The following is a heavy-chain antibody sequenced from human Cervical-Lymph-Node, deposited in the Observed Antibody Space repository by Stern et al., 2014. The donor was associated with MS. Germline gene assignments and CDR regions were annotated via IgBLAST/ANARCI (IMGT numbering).Heavy chain of an antibody. D-gene: IGHD2-8*01. CDR1: GYTFTSYG. V-gene: IGHV1-18*01. CDR2: ISPYNGNT. J-gene: IGHJ2*01. CDR3: ARDPMTYAITDWYFDL. Sequence: VQLVESGSEVKMPGASVTVSCKASGYTFTSYGISWVRQAPGQGLEWMGWISPYNGNTNSAQRFQARIHMTTDTSTSTAYMELTNLRSDDTAVYYCARDPMTYAITDWYFDLWGRGTLVTVSS.